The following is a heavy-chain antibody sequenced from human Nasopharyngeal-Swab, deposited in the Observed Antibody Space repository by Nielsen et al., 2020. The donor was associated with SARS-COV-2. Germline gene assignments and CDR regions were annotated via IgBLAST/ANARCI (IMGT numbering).Heavy chain of an antibody. CDR3: ARDYGDYGNYYYGMDV. Sequence: GGSLRLSCAASGFTFSSYSMNWVRQAPGKGLEWVSSISSSSSYIYYAGSVKGRFTISRDNAKNSLYLQMNSLRAEDTAVYYCARDYGDYGNYYYGMDVWGQGTTVTVSS. CDR1: GFTFSSYS. J-gene: IGHJ6*02. V-gene: IGHV3-21*01. CDR2: ISSSSSYI. D-gene: IGHD4-17*01.